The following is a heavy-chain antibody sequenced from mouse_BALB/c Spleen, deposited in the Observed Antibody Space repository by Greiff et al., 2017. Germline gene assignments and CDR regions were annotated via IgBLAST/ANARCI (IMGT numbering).Heavy chain of an antibody. Sequence: QVQLQQPGAELVKPGASVKLSCKASGYTFTSYWMHWVKQRPGQGLEWIGGINPSNGRTNYNEKFKSKATLTVDKSSSTAYMQLSSLTSEDSAVYYCARSIYYGSSYVDYWGQGTTLTVSS. CDR3: ARSIYYGSSYVDY. D-gene: IGHD1-1*01. J-gene: IGHJ2*01. CDR1: GYTFTSYW. CDR2: INPSNGRT. V-gene: IGHV1S81*02.